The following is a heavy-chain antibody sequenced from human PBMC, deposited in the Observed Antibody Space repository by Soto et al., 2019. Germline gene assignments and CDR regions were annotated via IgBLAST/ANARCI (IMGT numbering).Heavy chain of an antibody. CDR3: AIARRDGYNSQAFDI. J-gene: IGHJ3*02. Sequence: SVKVSCKASGVTFSSYAISWVRQAPGQGLEWMGGIIPIFGTANYAQKFQGRVTITADESTSTAYMELSSLRSEDTAVYYCAIARRDGYNSQAFDIWGQGTMVTVSS. D-gene: IGHD5-12*01. V-gene: IGHV1-69*13. CDR2: IIPIFGTA. CDR1: GVTFSSYA.